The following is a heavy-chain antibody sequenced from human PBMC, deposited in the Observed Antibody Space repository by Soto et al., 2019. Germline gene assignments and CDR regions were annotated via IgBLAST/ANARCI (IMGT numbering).Heavy chain of an antibody. CDR1: GFTFSSYA. Sequence: EVQLLESGGGLVQPGGSLRLSCAASGFTFSSYAMAWVRQAPGKGLEWVSFITSGGDTYYADSVKGRFTFSRDNSKSTLYLQMNSLRAEDTAVYFCAKGGADGDYSGYWGQGTLVTVSS. V-gene: IGHV3-23*01. D-gene: IGHD4-17*01. J-gene: IGHJ4*02. CDR2: ITSGGDT. CDR3: AKGGADGDYSGY.